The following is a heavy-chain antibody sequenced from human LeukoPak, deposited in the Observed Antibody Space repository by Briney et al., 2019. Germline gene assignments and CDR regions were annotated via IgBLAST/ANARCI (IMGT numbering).Heavy chain of an antibody. CDR2: ITWNSGNI. CDR3: AKDKVASIGAFDY. Sequence: PGRSLRLSCAASGFTFDDYGMHWVRQAPGKGLEWVSGITWNSGNIVYADSVKGRFTISRDNAKNSLYLQMNRLRAEDTALYYCAKDKVASIGAFDYWGQGPRSPSPQ. D-gene: IGHD2/OR15-2a*01. V-gene: IGHV3-9*01. CDR1: GFTFDDYG. J-gene: IGHJ4*02.